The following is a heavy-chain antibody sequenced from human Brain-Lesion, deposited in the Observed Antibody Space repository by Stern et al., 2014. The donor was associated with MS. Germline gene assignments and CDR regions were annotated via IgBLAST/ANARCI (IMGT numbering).Heavy chain of an antibody. V-gene: IGHV4-31*03. CDR3: ARRATYNEWKQIWGGWFDP. CDR1: GDSISGGGYY. J-gene: IGHJ5*02. CDR2: IYSSGNT. Sequence: QVQLVESGPGLVKPSQTLSLTCTVSGDSISGGGYYWSWIRQHPGKGLEGIGHIYSSGNTYYNPSLKSRVTMSVDTSNNQFSLRLRSVTAADTAVYYCARRATYNEWKQIWGGWFDPWGQGTLVTVSS. D-gene: IGHD5-18*01.